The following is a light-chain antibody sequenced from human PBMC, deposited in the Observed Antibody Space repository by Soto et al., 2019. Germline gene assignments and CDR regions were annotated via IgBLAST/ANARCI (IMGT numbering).Light chain of an antibody. CDR3: QQYGSSWT. J-gene: IGKJ1*01. CDR1: QSVSSSY. CDR2: GAS. V-gene: IGKV3-20*01. Sequence: EIVLTQSPGTLSLSPGERDTLSCRASQSVSSSYLAWYQQKPGQAPRLLIYGASSRATGIPDRFSGSGSGTDFTLTISILEAEEFAVYYCQQYGSSWTFGQGTKVEIK.